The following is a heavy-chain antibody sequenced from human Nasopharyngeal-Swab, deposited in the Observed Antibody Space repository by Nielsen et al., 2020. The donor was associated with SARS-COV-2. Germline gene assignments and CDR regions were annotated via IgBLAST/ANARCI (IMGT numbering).Heavy chain of an antibody. CDR3: ARDSPENKAQQLVNFDY. CDR1: GFTFSDYY. CDR2: ISSSSSYT. Sequence: GESLKISCAASGFTFSDYYMSWIRQAPGKGLEWVSYISSSSSYTNYADSVKGRFTISRDNAKNSLYLQMNSLRAEDTAVYYCARDSPENKAQQLVNFDYWGQGTLVTVSS. J-gene: IGHJ4*02. V-gene: IGHV3-11*06. D-gene: IGHD6-13*01.